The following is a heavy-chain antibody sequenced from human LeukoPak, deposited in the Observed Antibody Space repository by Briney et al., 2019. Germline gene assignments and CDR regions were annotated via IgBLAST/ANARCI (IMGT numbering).Heavy chain of an antibody. CDR3: ARHYEILTGYYTPGGMDV. D-gene: IGHD3-9*01. Sequence: PSETLSLTCAVSGGSISHYYWSWIRQSPGKGLEWIGNIYYSGDTKYNPSLKSRVTISVDTSNNQFSLKVTFVTAADTAVYYCARHYEILTGYYTPGGMDVWGPGIPVTVSS. J-gene: IGHJ6*02. CDR1: GGSISHYY. V-gene: IGHV4-59*08. CDR2: IYYSGDT.